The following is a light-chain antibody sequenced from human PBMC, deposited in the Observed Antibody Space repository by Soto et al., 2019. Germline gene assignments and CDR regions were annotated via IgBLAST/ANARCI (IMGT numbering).Light chain of an antibody. J-gene: IGKJ1*01. CDR3: QQYGSSPT. CDR1: QSVSSSY. CDR2: GAS. Sequence: EIVLTQSPGTLSLSPGEGATLSCRASQSVSSSYLAWYQHKPGQSPRLLIYGASSRATGIPDRFSDSGSGTDFTLTISRLEPEDFAVYYCQQYGSSPTFGQGTKVDIK. V-gene: IGKV3-20*01.